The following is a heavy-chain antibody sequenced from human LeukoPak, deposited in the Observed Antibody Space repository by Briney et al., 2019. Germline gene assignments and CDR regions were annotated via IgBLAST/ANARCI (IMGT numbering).Heavy chain of an antibody. CDR3: ARDGLNWNEEHYYYMDV. Sequence: HSGGSLRLSCAASGFTFSSYAMHWVRQAPGKGLEWVAVISYDGSNKYYADSVKGRFTISRDNSKNTLYLQMNSLRAEDTAVYYCARDGLNWNEEHYYYMDVWGKGTTVTVSS. CDR1: GFTFSSYA. D-gene: IGHD1-1*01. V-gene: IGHV3-30*04. CDR2: ISYDGSNK. J-gene: IGHJ6*03.